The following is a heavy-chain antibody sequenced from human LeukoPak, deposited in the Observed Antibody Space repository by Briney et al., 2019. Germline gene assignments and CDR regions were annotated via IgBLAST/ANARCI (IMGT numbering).Heavy chain of an antibody. CDR2: IYTSGST. CDR3: ARGPYSYDSSGAFDI. D-gene: IGHD3-22*01. CDR1: GGSISSGSYY. Sequence: PSQTLSLTCTVSGGSISSGSYYWSWIRQPAGKGLEWIGRIYTSGSTNYNPSLKSRVTISVDTSKNQFTLNLSSVTAADTAVYYCARGPYSYDSSGAFDIWGQGTMVTVSS. J-gene: IGHJ3*02. V-gene: IGHV4-61*02.